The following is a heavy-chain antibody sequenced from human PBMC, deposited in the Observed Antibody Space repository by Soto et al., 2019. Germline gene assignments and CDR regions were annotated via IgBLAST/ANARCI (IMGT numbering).Heavy chain of an antibody. J-gene: IGHJ3*01. CDR2: VTGRSRNT. D-gene: IGHD1-26*01. CDR1: GFTFNNFA. CDR3: AKMTPYGGNYRDAFDV. V-gene: IGHV3-23*01. Sequence: EMQLLESGGGLQQPWGSLRLSCAASGFTFNNFAMGWVRQAPGKGLAWISAVTGRSRNTYYAGSVKGRFTISRNNFENTVYLQMDGLRVEDTAVYYCAKMTPYGGNYRDAFDVWGRGTMVTVAS.